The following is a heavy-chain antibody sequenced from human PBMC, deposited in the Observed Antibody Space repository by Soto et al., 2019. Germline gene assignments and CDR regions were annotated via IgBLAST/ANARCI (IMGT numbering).Heavy chain of an antibody. CDR2: IYYSGST. Sequence: SETLSLTCTVSGGSISSYYWSWIRQPPGKGLEWIGYIYYSGSTNYNPSLKSRVTISVDTSKNQFSLKLSSVTAADTAVYYCARFFGFGNYYYGMVVWGQGTTVTVSS. CDR3: ARFFGFGNYYYGMVV. V-gene: IGHV4-59*08. D-gene: IGHD3-10*01. CDR1: GGSISSYY. J-gene: IGHJ6*02.